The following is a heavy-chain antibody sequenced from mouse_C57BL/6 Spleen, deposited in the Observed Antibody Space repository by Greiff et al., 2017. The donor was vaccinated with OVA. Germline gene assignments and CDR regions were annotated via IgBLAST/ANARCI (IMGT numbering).Heavy chain of an antibody. V-gene: IGHV1-53*01. CDR3: ARGAYDYERAWFAY. D-gene: IGHD2-4*01. CDR1: GYTFTSYW. Sequence: QVHVKQPGTELVKPGASVKLSCKASGYTFTSYWMHWVKQRPGQGLEWIGNINPSNGGTNYNEKFKSKATLTVDKSSSTAYMQLSSLTSEDSAVYYCARGAYDYERAWFAYWGQGTLVTVSA. CDR2: INPSNGGT. J-gene: IGHJ3*01.